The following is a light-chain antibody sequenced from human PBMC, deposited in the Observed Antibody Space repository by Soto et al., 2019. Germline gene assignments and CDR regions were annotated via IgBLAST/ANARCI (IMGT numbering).Light chain of an antibody. V-gene: IGLV2-11*01. Sequence: QSALTQPRSVSGSPGQSVTISCTGTSSDIGTYNSVSWYQQNPGRAPKLMIHDVSMRPSGVPDRFSGSKSGNTASLTISGLQPEDEADYYCCSDAGSHTAFGGGTQLTVL. CDR2: DVS. CDR1: SSDIGTYNS. CDR3: CSDAGSHTA. J-gene: IGLJ2*01.